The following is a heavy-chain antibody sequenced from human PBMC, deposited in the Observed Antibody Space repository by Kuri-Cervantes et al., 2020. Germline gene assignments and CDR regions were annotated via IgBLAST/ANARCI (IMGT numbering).Heavy chain of an antibody. V-gene: IGHV1-2*02. CDR3: ARVDHYYDSSGWVFDY. CDR2: INPHSGGT. D-gene: IGHD3-22*01. J-gene: IGHJ4*02. Sequence: ASVKVSCKASGYTFTGYYIHWVRQAPGQGLEWMGWINPHSGGTNFAQKVQGRVTMTRDTSISTAYMELSGLRSDDTAVYYCARVDHYYDSSGWVFDYWGQGTLVTVSS. CDR1: GYTFTGYY.